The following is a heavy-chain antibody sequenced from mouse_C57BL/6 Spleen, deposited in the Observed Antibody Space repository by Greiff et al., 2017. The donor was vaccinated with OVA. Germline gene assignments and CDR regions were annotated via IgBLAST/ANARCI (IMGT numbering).Heavy chain of an antibody. CDR1: GFTFSSYT. D-gene: IGHD3-3*01. V-gene: IGHV5-9*01. Sequence: DVKLVESGGGLVKPGGSLKLSCAASGFTFSSYTMSWVRQTPEKRLEWVATISGGGGNNYYPDSVKGRVTISRDNAKNTLYLQMSSLRSEDTALYYCARRRDAMDYWGQGTSVTVSS. CDR2: ISGGGGNN. CDR3: ARRRDAMDY. J-gene: IGHJ4*01.